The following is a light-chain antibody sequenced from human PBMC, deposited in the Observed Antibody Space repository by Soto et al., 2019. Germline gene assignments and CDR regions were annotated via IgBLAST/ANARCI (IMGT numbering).Light chain of an antibody. CDR2: EVT. CDR3: NSYTTLSNRV. Sequence: QSVLTQPASVSGSPGQSITISCTGTSSDIGAYNYVSWYQQHPGKAPKLLIYEVTNRPSGVSDRFSGSKSGNTASLTISGLQAEDEANYYCNSYTTLSNRVFVTGTKVNVL. V-gene: IGLV2-14*01. J-gene: IGLJ1*01. CDR1: SSDIGAYNY.